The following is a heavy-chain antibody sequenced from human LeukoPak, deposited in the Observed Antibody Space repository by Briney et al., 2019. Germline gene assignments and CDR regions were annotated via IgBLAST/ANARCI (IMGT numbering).Heavy chain of an antibody. CDR1: GFTFNSFG. CDR3: AKDGGDYQFDY. Sequence: PGGSLRLSCAASGFTFNSFGIHWVRQAPGKGLEWVAVIYCDGSNNFYSDSVKGRFTISRDNSKNTLYLQMNSLRAEDTAVYYCAKDGGDYQFDYWGQGTLVTVSS. CDR2: IYCDGSNN. D-gene: IGHD4-17*01. J-gene: IGHJ4*02. V-gene: IGHV3-33*06.